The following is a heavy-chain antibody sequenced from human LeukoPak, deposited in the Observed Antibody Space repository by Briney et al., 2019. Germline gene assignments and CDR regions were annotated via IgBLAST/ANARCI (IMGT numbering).Heavy chain of an antibody. Sequence: PGGSLRLSCAASGFTFSSYAMSWVRQAPGKGLEWVSTISGSGGSTYYADSVKGRFTISRDNSKNTLYLQMNSLRAEDTAVYYCAKLMVRPGPGSSPSGWFDPWGQGTLVTVSS. CDR2: ISGSGGST. CDR3: AKLMVRPGPGSSPSGWFDP. V-gene: IGHV3-23*01. D-gene: IGHD2-15*01. J-gene: IGHJ5*02. CDR1: GFTFSSYA.